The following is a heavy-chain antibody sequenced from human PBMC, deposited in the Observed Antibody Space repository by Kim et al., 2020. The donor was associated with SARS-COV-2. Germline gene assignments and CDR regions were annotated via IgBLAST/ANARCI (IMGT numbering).Heavy chain of an antibody. CDR2: ISYDGSNK. V-gene: IGHV3-30*04. D-gene: IGHD3-22*01. CDR1: GFTFSSYA. J-gene: IGHJ4*02. Sequence: GGSLRLSCAASGFTFSSYAMHWVRQAPGKGLEWVAVISYDGSNKYYADSVKGRFTISRDNSKNTLYLQMNSLRAEDTAVYYCARGRYYDSSGYSGIDYWGQGTLVTVSS. CDR3: ARGRYYDSSGYSGIDY.